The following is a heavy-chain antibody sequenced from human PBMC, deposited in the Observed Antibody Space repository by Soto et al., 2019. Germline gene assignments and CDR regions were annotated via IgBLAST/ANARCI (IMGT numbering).Heavy chain of an antibody. Sequence: SETLSPASTVYSRSINSLYWAWVRQPAGKGLEWTGRIHSSGTTNYDPSHSSRVTTSVDPSKNQFSLRLTSVTASDTAVYYCARDRINGTSYSDYWGQGXLVTVSS. D-gene: IGHD1-7*01. J-gene: IGHJ4*02. CDR1: SRSINSLY. CDR3: ARDRINGTSYSDY. V-gene: IGHV4-4*07. CDR2: IHSSGTT.